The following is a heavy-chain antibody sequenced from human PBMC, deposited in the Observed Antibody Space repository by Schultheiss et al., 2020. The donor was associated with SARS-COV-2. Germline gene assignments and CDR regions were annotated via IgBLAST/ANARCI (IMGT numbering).Heavy chain of an antibody. J-gene: IGHJ6*02. CDR1: GGSISSSSYY. Sequence: SETLSLTCTVSGGSISSSSYYWGWIRQPPGKGLEWIGSIYTSGSTNYNPSLKSRVTMSVDTSKNQFSLKLSSVTAADTAVYYCARDAYRQQLANRNYYYYGMDVWGQGTTVTVSS. CDR3: ARDAYRQQLANRNYYYYGMDV. V-gene: IGHV4-39*07. D-gene: IGHD6-13*01. CDR2: IYTSGST.